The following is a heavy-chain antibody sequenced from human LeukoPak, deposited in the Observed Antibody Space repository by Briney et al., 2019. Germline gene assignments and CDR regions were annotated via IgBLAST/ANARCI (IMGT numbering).Heavy chain of an antibody. V-gene: IGHV1-18*01. Sequence: ASVKVSCKASGYTLTSYGISWVRQAPGQGLEWMGWISAYNGNTNYAQKFQGRVTITADESTSTAYMELSSLRSEDTAVYYCARVIGSSWSNYGMDVWGQGTTVTVSS. CDR3: ARVIGSSWSNYGMDV. CDR1: GYTLTSYG. CDR2: ISAYNGNT. J-gene: IGHJ6*02. D-gene: IGHD6-13*01.